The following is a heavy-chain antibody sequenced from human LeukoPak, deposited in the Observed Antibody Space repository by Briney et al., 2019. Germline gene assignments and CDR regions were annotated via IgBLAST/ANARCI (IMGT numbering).Heavy chain of an antibody. J-gene: IGHJ4*02. D-gene: IGHD3-22*01. CDR3: ARLGGSSGYYYVDY. V-gene: IGHV4-61*01. Sequence: PSETLSLTCSVSGDSVSSGSYYWSWIRQPPGKGLEWIGYIYYSGSTNYNPSLKSRVTISVDASKNQFSLKLSSVTAADTAVYYCARLGGSSGYYYVDYWGQGTLVTVSS. CDR1: GDSVSSGSYY. CDR2: IYYSGST.